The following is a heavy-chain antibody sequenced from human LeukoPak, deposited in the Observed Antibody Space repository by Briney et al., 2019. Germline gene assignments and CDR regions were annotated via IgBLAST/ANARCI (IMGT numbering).Heavy chain of an antibody. D-gene: IGHD1-7*01. Sequence: GGSLRLSCAASGFTFSSNYMSWVRQAPGKGLEWVSVIYSGGSTYYADSAKGRFTISRDNSKNTLYLQMNSLRAEDTAVYYCARGLQRTGTKDYYGMDVWGQGTTVTVSS. V-gene: IGHV3-66*01. CDR1: GFTFSSNY. CDR2: IYSGGST. CDR3: ARGLQRTGTKDYYGMDV. J-gene: IGHJ6*02.